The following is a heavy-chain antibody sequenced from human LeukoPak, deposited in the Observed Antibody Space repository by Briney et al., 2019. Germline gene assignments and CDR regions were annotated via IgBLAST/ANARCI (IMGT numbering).Heavy chain of an antibody. Sequence: GGSLRLSCAASGFTFSNFLMTWVRQAPGKGPEWVSAISGSGGDTYYADSVKGRFTNSRDNSKNTLYLQMNSLRAEDTAVYYCAKKGATTGDFDYWGQGTLVTVSS. CDR1: GFTFSNFL. J-gene: IGHJ4*02. V-gene: IGHV3-23*01. D-gene: IGHD1-26*01. CDR3: AKKGATTGDFDY. CDR2: ISGSGGDT.